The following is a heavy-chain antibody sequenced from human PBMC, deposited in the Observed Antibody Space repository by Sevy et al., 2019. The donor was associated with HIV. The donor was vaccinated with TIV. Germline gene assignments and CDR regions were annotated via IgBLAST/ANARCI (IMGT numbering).Heavy chain of an antibody. D-gene: IGHD6-13*01. J-gene: IGHJ5*02. CDR2: IKQDGSEK. V-gene: IGHV3-7*01. CDR1: GFTFSNYW. Sequence: GGSLRLSCAASGFTFSNYWMSWVRQAPGKGLEWVASIKQDGSEKYYVDSVKGRFTISRYNAKNSLFVQMNSLRAEDTAMYFCARSVRAAGTFDPWGQGTLVTVSS. CDR3: ARSVRAAGTFDP.